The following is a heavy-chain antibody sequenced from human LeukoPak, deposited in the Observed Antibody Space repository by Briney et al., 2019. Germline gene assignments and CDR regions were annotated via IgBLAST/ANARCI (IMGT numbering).Heavy chain of an antibody. Sequence: SETLSLTCTVSGGSISSSSYYWGCIRQPPGKGLEWIGSIYYSGSTYYNPSLKSRVTISVDTSKNQFSLKLSSVTAADTAVYYCARQALRYCSSTSCQDYWGQGTLVTVSS. CDR2: IYYSGST. CDR3: ARQALRYCSSTSCQDY. J-gene: IGHJ4*02. V-gene: IGHV4-39*01. D-gene: IGHD2-2*01. CDR1: GGSISSSSYY.